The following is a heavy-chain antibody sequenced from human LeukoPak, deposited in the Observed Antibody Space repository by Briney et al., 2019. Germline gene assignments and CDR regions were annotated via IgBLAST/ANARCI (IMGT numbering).Heavy chain of an antibody. CDR1: GFAFNNYV. V-gene: IGHV3-23*01. Sequence: GGSLRLSCAASGFAFNNYVMTWVRQAPGKGLEWVSSISASGAMAYYADSVRGRFTVSRDNSNNTLYLQMSSLTAADTAVYYCAKDRSIGTYYTFDHWGQGTLVTVSS. D-gene: IGHD1-26*01. J-gene: IGHJ4*02. CDR3: AKDRSIGTYYTFDH. CDR2: ISASGAMA.